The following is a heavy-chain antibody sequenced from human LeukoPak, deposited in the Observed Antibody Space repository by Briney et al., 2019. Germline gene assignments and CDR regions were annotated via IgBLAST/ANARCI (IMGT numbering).Heavy chain of an antibody. J-gene: IGHJ4*02. V-gene: IGHV4-30-4*08. D-gene: IGHD3-22*01. CDR2: IYYSGST. CDR1: GGSISSGDYY. CDR3: ARAPWEYYYDSSGLFDY. Sequence: SETLSLTCTVSGGSISSGDYYWSWIRQPPGKGLEWIGYIYYSGSTYYNPSLKSRVTISVDTSKNQFSLKLSSVTAADTAVYYCARAPWEYYYDSSGLFDYWGQGTLVTVSS.